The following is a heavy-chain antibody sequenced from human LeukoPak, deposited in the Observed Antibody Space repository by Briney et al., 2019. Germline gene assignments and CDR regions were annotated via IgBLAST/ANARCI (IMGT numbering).Heavy chain of an antibody. Sequence: PGRSLRLSCAASGFTFSSYAMHWVRQAPGKGLEWVAVISYDGSNKYYADSVKGRFTISRDNSKNTLYLRMNSLRAEDTAVYYCVRIAAAGGPWGDYYYGMDVWGQGTTVTVSS. CDR3: VRIAAAGGPWGDYYYGMDV. CDR2: ISYDGSNK. D-gene: IGHD6-13*01. V-gene: IGHV3-30-3*01. J-gene: IGHJ6*02. CDR1: GFTFSSYA.